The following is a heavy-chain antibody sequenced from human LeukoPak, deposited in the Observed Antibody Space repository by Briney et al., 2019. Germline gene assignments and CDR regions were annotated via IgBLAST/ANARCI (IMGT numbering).Heavy chain of an antibody. J-gene: IGHJ6*03. Sequence: ASVKVSCKASGGTFSSYAISWVRQAPGQGLEWMEGIIPIFGTANYAQKFQGRVAITADESTSTAYMELSSLRSEDTAVYYCASRHIAVAGTGYYYYYYMDVWGKGTTVTVSS. CDR3: ASRHIAVAGTGYYYYYYMDV. CDR1: GGTFSSYA. V-gene: IGHV1-69*01. D-gene: IGHD6-19*01. CDR2: IIPIFGTA.